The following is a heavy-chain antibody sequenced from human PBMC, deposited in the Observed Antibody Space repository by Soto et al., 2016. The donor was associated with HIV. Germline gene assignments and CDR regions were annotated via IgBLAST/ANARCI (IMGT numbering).Heavy chain of an antibody. CDR1: GFTFSSFG. J-gene: IGHJ6*02. Sequence: EVQLVESGGGLVKPGGSLRLSCAASGFTFSSFGMYWVRQAPGKGLEWVSSISATGNYIYYADSVKGRFTISRDNAENSFFLQMNSLRADDTAVYHCTKDRGTMVRGVTLYYYYYGMDVWGQGTTVTVSS. CDR2: ISATGNYI. D-gene: IGHD3-10*01. V-gene: IGHV3-21*04. CDR3: TKDRGTMVRGVTLYYYYYGMDV.